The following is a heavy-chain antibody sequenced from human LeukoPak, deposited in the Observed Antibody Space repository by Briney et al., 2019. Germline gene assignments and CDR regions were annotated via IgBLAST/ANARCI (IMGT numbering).Heavy chain of an antibody. V-gene: IGHV3-30*02. CDR2: IRYDGSNK. D-gene: IGHD3-22*01. Sequence: GGSLRLSCAASGFTFSSYSMNWVRQAPGKGLEWVAFIRYDGSNKYYADSVKGRFTISRDNSKNTLYLQMNSLRAEDTAVYYCAKDFIYDSSGGYMDVWGKGTTVTISS. J-gene: IGHJ6*03. CDR1: GFTFSSYS. CDR3: AKDFIYDSSGGYMDV.